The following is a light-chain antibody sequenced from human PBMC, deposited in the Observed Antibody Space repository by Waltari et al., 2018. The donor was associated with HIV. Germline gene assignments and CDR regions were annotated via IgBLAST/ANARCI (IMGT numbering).Light chain of an antibody. CDR1: KIGTKS. Sequence: SYVLTQAPSVSVAPGQTASISCGGDKIGTKSVHWYQQKPGQAPLLVVDDDSDRPSGIPERFSGFNSGNTATLTISRVEAGDEADYYCQVWHSKSDHVVFGGGTKVTVL. J-gene: IGLJ2*01. CDR3: QVWHSKSDHVV. V-gene: IGLV3-21*02. CDR2: DDS.